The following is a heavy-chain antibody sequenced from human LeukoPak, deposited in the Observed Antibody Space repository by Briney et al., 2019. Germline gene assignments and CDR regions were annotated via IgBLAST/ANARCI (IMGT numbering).Heavy chain of an antibody. CDR3: ARVGAATFYWYYMDV. CDR2: IKQDGSDK. Sequence: GGSLRLSCEASGFTFSSYWMSWARQAPGKGLEWVANIKQDGSDKYYVDSLRGRFTVSRGNARNSLYLQINSLRVGDTAVYFCARVGAATFYWYYMDVWGKGTTVTVSS. V-gene: IGHV3-7*01. D-gene: IGHD2-15*01. J-gene: IGHJ6*03. CDR1: GFTFSSYW.